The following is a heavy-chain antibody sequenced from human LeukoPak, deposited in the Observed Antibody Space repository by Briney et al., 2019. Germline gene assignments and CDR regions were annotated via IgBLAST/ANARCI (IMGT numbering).Heavy chain of an antibody. CDR2: MYYSGST. V-gene: IGHV4-30-4*01. Sequence: SGTLPLTCTVSGGSISSGDYYWSWIRQPPGKGLEWIAYMYYSGSTYYNPSLKSRVTMSADTSKNQFSLKLSSVTAADTAVYYCARAMVRGIDYWGQGTLVTVSS. J-gene: IGHJ4*02. CDR1: GGSISSGDYY. D-gene: IGHD3-10*01. CDR3: ARAMVRGIDY.